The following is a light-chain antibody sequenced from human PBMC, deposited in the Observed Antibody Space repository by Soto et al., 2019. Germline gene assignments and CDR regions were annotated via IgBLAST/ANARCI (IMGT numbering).Light chain of an antibody. CDR1: QIVSNV. J-gene: IGKJ1*01. CDR3: QQYYRYPWT. V-gene: IGKV1-5*01. CDR2: DVS. Sequence: DIQMTQSPTTLSASVGDRVTITCRASQIVSNVLAWFQQKPGQGPELLIYDVSNLQSGVPSRFSGRGSGTEFTLTISSLQPDDFAVYYCQQYYRYPWTFGQGTKVDI.